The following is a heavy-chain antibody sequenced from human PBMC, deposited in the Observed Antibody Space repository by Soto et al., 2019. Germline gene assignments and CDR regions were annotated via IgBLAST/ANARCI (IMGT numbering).Heavy chain of an antibody. CDR3: AKDRPRRTYGYFFDY. CDR1: GFTFNMAW. D-gene: IGHD3-10*01. CDR2: IKSKTDGEAT. V-gene: IGHV3-15*07. J-gene: IGHJ4*02. Sequence: GGSLRLSCAASGFTFNMAWMNWVRQAPGKGPEWVARIKSKTDGEATDYAAPVKGRFVISRDDSKNTLFLQMNSLRAEDTALYYCAKDRPRRTYGYFFDYWGQGTPVTSPQ.